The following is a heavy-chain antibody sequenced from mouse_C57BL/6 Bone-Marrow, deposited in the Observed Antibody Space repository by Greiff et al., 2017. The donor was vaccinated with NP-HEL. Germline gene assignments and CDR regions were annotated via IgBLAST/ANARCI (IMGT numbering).Heavy chain of an antibody. J-gene: IGHJ1*03. CDR3: ASEDCSSYWYFDV. Sequence: QVQLQQPGAELVMPGASVKLSCKASGYTFTSYWMHWVKQRPGQGLEWIGEIDPYDSYTNYNQKFTGKSTLTVAKSSSTAYMQLSSLTSEGSAVYYCASEDCSSYWYFDVGGTGTTVTVSA. D-gene: IGHD1-1*01. CDR1: GYTFTSYW. CDR2: IDPYDSYT. V-gene: IGHV1-69*01.